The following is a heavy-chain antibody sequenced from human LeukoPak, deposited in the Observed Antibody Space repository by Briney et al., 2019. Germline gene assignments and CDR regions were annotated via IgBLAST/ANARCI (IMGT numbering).Heavy chain of an antibody. V-gene: IGHV4-59*01. D-gene: IGHD1-20*01. CDR3: AGEEYNWNEPQSFDI. CDR2: IYYSGST. CDR1: GGSISSYY. J-gene: IGHJ3*02. Sequence: PSETLSLTCTVSGGSISSYYWSWIRQPPGKGLEWIGYIYYSGSTNYNPSLKSRVTISVDTSKNQFSLKLSSVTAADTAVYYCAGEEYNWNEPQSFDIWGQGTMVTVSS.